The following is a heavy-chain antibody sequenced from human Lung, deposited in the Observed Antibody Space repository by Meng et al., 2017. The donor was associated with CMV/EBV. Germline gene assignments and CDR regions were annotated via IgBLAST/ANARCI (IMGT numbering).Heavy chain of an antibody. CDR2: IIHSGNT. CDR1: GGSFSGHY. CDR3: ARGLLVTMTAGGNIYDV. V-gene: IGHV4-34*01. D-gene: IGHD2-21*02. Sequence: SXTXSLXCGVSGGSFSGHYWTWIRQPPGKGLEWIGEIIHSGNTKYNPSLKSRVAMSVDTSKNQFSLNLNSVTAADTAVYYCARGLLVTMTAGGNIYDVWGQGTMVTVSS. J-gene: IGHJ3*01.